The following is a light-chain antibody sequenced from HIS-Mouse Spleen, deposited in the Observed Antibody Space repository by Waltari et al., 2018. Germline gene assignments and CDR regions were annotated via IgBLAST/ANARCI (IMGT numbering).Light chain of an antibody. V-gene: IGKV1-5*03. CDR3: QQYNSWWT. CDR1: QSISSW. CDR2: KAS. J-gene: IGKJ1*01. Sequence: DIQMTQSPSTLSASVGDRVTSTCRASQSISSWLAWYQQKPGKAPKLLIYKASSLESGVPSRFSGSGSGTEFTLTISSLQPDDFATYYCQQYNSWWTFGQGTKVEIK.